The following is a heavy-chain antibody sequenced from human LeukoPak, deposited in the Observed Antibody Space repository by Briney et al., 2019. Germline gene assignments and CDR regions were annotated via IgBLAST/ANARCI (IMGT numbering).Heavy chain of an antibody. CDR3: ARHPPGQNWGTDF. CDR1: GYSISSGFY. J-gene: IGHJ4*02. CDR2: SYRSGST. Sequence: SETLSLTCAVSGYSISSGFYWGWIRQPPGKGLEWIGSSYRSGSTYYNPSLKSRVTISVDTSKNQFSLILTSVTAADTAVYYCARHPPGQNWGTDFWGQGTLVTVSS. V-gene: IGHV4-38-2*01. D-gene: IGHD7-27*01.